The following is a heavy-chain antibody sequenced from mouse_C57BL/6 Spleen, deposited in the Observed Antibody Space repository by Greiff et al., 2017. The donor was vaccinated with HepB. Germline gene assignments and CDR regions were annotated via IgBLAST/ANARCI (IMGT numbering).Heavy chain of an antibody. J-gene: IGHJ1*03. Sequence: QVQLKQPGAELVRPGTSVKLSCKASGYTFTSYWMHWVKQRPGQGLEWIGVIDPSDSYTNYNQKFKGKATLTVDTSSSTAYMQLSSLTSEDSAVYYCAPYGSRARNFDVWGTGTTVTVSS. CDR3: APYGSRARNFDV. D-gene: IGHD1-1*01. CDR2: IDPSDSYT. V-gene: IGHV1-59*01. CDR1: GYTFTSYW.